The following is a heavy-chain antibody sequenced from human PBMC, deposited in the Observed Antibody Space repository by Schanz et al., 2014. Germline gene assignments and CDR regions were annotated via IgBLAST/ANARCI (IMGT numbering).Heavy chain of an antibody. J-gene: IGHJ4*02. V-gene: IGHV3-74*01. Sequence: VQLVESGGGVVQPGGSLRLSCAASGFTFSSYWMHWVRQVPGKGLVWVSRIKSDGSSTSYADSVKGRFTISRDNAKNSLYLQMNSLRAEDTALYYCTKDKSQIAVAGLFDLWGQGTLVTVSS. CDR2: IKSDGSST. CDR3: TKDKSQIAVAGLFDL. D-gene: IGHD6-19*01. CDR1: GFTFSSYW.